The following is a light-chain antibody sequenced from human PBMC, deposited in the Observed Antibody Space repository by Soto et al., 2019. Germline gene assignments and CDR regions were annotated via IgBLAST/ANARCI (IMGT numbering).Light chain of an antibody. J-gene: IGKJ4*01. Sequence: EIVLTQSPCTLSLSPGERATLSCRASQSVSSSYLAWYQQKPRQAPRLLIYGASSRATGIPDRFSGSGSGTDFTLTISRLEPEDFAVYYCQQYGSSPLTFGGGTKVDIK. CDR1: QSVSSSY. CDR2: GAS. CDR3: QQYGSSPLT. V-gene: IGKV3-20*01.